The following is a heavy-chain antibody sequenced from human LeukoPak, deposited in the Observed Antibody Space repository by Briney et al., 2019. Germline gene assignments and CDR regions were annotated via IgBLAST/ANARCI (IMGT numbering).Heavy chain of an antibody. J-gene: IGHJ4*02. V-gene: IGHV4-59*01. Sequence: SETLFLTCTVSGGSISSYYWSWIRQPPGKGLEWIGYIYNSGSTNYNPSLKSRVTISVDTSKNQFSLKLSSVTAADTAVYYCARELGSYEDYWGQGTLVTVSS. CDR3: ARELGSYEDY. D-gene: IGHD1-26*01. CDR1: GGSISSYY. CDR2: IYNSGST.